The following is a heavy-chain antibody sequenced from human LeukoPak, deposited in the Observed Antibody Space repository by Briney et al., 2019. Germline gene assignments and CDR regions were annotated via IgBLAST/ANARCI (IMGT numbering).Heavy chain of an antibody. J-gene: IGHJ4*02. CDR3: AKPHVDTAMAPDY. V-gene: IGHV3-30*18. D-gene: IGHD5-18*01. CDR1: GFTFSSYG. Sequence: GGSLRLSCAASGFTFSSYGMHWVRQAPGKGLEWVAVISYDGSNKYYADSVKGRFTISRDNSKNTLYLQMNSLRAEDTAVYYCAKPHVDTAMAPDYWGQGTLVTVSS. CDR2: ISYDGSNK.